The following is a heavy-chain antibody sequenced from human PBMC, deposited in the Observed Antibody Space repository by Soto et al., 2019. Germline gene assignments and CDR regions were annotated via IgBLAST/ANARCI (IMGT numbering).Heavy chain of an antibody. CDR1: GGSFSDYY. Sequence: SETLSLTCAVNGGSFSDYYWSWVRQPPGKGWEWIGEISHSGSTSYNPSLKSRVTISIDTSKNQFSLKLSSVSAADTAMYYCARGLQRRFGGYKGLGYHGMDVWGQGTTVTVSS. D-gene: IGHD5-12*01. CDR3: ARGLQRRFGGYKGLGYHGMDV. V-gene: IGHV4-34*01. CDR2: ISHSGST. J-gene: IGHJ6*02.